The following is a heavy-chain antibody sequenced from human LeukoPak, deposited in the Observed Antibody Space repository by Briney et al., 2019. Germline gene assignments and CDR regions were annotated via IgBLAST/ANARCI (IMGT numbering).Heavy chain of an antibody. CDR1: GFTFSSYV. D-gene: IGHD3-16*02. J-gene: IGHJ6*02. V-gene: IGHV3-30-3*01. Sequence: GGSLRLSCKASGFTFSSYVMSWVRQAPGKGLEWVAVISYDRSSKYYADTVKGRFTISRDNSKNTLYLQMNSLRAEDTAVYYCARDRRMITFGGVIVIGYYYGMDVWGQGTTVTVSS. CDR2: ISYDRSSK. CDR3: ARDRRMITFGGVIVIGYYYGMDV.